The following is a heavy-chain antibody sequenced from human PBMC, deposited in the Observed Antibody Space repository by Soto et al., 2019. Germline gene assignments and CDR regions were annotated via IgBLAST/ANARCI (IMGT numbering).Heavy chain of an antibody. J-gene: IGHJ5*01. Sequence: QVQLVQSGAEVKKPGSSVKVSCKASGGTFTNYAVSWVRQAPGQGLEWMGDIIPLFGTTNYAQKFQGRVTIAADDSTSTGYMELTNLRSEDTALYYCARVAYTSRATHWFDCWGQGTLVTVSS. CDR1: GGTFTNYA. CDR3: ARVAYTSRATHWFDC. V-gene: IGHV1-69*01. CDR2: IIPLFGTT. D-gene: IGHD3-16*01.